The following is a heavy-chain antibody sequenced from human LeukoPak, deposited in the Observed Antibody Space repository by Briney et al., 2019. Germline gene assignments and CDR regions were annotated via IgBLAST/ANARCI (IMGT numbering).Heavy chain of an antibody. J-gene: IGHJ3*02. V-gene: IGHV3-53*01. CDR2: IYSGGTT. D-gene: IGHD2-2*01. CDR1: GFTFSSNY. CDR3: AREEYQLLGDAFDI. Sequence: PGGSLRLSCAASGFTFSSNYMSWVRQAPGKGLEWVSVIYSGGTTYYADSVKGRFTISRDNSKNTLYLQMNSLRAEDTAVYYCAREEYQLLGDAFDIWGQGTMVTVSS.